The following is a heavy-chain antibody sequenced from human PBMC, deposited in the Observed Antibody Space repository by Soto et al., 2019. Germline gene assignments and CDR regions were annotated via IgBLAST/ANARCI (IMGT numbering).Heavy chain of an antibody. V-gene: IGHV3-74*01. CDR2: IKSDGSST. D-gene: IGHD3-22*01. Sequence: EVQLVESGGGLVQPGGSLRLSCAASGFNFRSDWMHWVRQGPGKGLTWVSRIKSDGSSTSYADSVKGRFTISTDNAKKTLYLQMNSLRVEDTAMYYCARDPGGGPYYYDSRDAAFDIWGPGTMVTVSS. CDR3: ARDPGGGPYYYDSRDAAFDI. CDR1: GFNFRSDW. J-gene: IGHJ3*02.